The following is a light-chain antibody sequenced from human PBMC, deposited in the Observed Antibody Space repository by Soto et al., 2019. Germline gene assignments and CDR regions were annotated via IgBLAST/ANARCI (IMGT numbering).Light chain of an antibody. CDR2: YIS. Sequence: EAVLTQSPGTLSLSPGERAILSCRASQSISNGYLAWFQQKPGQPPRLLIYYISKRATGIPDRFSGSGSGTDFTLTISRLEPEDFAAYFCQQSGASPETFGQRTKLEIK. CDR1: QSISNGY. CDR3: QQSGASPET. J-gene: IGKJ2*01. V-gene: IGKV3-20*01.